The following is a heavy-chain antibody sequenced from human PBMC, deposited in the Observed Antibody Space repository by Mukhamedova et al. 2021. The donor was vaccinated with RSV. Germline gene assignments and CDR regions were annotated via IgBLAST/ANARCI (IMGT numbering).Heavy chain of an antibody. CDR3: AREEWVTANIDY. D-gene: IGHD2-21*02. J-gene: IGHJ4*02. V-gene: IGHV4-59*01. Sequence: NPSLKSRVTISVDTSKNQFSLKLSSVTAADTAVYYCAREEWVTANIDYWGQGTLVTVSS.